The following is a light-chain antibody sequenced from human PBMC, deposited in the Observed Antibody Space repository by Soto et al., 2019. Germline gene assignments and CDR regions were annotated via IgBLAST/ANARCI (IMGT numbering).Light chain of an antibody. CDR2: DVS. CDR1: HDISNY. Sequence: DIQMTRSPSSLSASVGDRVTITCQASHDISNYLNWYQHKAGEAPKLLIYDVSHLETGVPSRFSGSGSGTDFTFTITSLQPEDVATYYCQQYENLPPKFTFGPGTKVDIK. J-gene: IGKJ3*01. V-gene: IGKV1-33*01. CDR3: QQYENLPPKFT.